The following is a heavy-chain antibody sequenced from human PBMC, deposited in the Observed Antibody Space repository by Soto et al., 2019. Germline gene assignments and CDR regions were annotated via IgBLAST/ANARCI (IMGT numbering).Heavy chain of an antibody. Sequence: ASVKVSCKASGYTFTGYYMHWVRQAPGQGLEWMGWINPNSGGTNYAQKFQGRVTMTRDTSISTAFMELSRLRSDDTAVFYCARNMSAITTGTKGPWYYYGMDVWGQGPTVTVS. CDR2: INPNSGGT. CDR3: ARNMSAITTGTKGPWYYYGMDV. CDR1: GYTFTGYY. V-gene: IGHV1-2*02. D-gene: IGHD4-4*01. J-gene: IGHJ6*02.